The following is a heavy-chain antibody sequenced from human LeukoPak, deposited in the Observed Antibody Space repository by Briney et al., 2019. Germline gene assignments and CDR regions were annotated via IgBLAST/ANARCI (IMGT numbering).Heavy chain of an antibody. J-gene: IGHJ4*02. V-gene: IGHV3-30*04. CDR3: ARDYLQKFYYYDSSGYLDY. Sequence: GGSLRLSCAASGFTFSSYAMHWVRQAPGKGLEWVAVISYDGSNKYYADSVKGRFTISRDNSKNTLYLQMNSLRAGDTAVYYCARDYLQKFYYYDSSGYLDYWGQGTLVTVSS. D-gene: IGHD3-22*01. CDR1: GFTFSSYA. CDR2: ISYDGSNK.